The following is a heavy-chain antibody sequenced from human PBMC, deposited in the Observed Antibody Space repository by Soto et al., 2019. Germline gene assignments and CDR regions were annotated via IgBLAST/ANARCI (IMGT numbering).Heavy chain of an antibody. J-gene: IGHJ1*01. Sequence: SETLSLTCTVSGGSISSSSYYWGWIRQPPGKGLEWIGSIYYSGSTYYNPSLKSRVTISVDTSKNQFSLKLSSVTAADTAVYYCARHSYYGSGGEYFQHWGQGTLVTVSS. D-gene: IGHD3-10*01. V-gene: IGHV4-39*01. CDR2: IYYSGST. CDR3: ARHSYYGSGGEYFQH. CDR1: GGSISSSSYY.